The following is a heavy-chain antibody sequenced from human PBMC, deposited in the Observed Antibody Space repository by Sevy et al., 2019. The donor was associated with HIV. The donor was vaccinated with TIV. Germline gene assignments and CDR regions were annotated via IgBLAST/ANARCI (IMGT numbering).Heavy chain of an antibody. CDR1: GFTFSAYV. Sequence: GGSLRLSCAASGFTFSAYVMNWVRQGPGKGLDWVSSISSSGRYIYYADSVQGRFTISRDNAEDSLYLQMNNLGAEETAVYYCARDALSGTSAYWGQGTLVTVSS. CDR3: ARDALSGTSAY. CDR2: ISSSGRYI. J-gene: IGHJ4*02. D-gene: IGHD1-7*01. V-gene: IGHV3-21*01.